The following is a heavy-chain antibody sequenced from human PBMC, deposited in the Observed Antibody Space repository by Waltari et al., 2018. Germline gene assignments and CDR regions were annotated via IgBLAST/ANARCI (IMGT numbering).Heavy chain of an antibody. D-gene: IGHD2-2*01. J-gene: IGHJ4*02. V-gene: IGHV4-4*02. CDR2: VHHSGKT. CDR1: GDSISGNYW. Sequence: QVQLQESGQGLVKPSGTLSLTCAVSGDSISGNYWWSWVRQSPEKGLEWIGQVHHSGKTHYNPSLQSRVAISLDKPKTHFSLNLNSVTAADTAIYYCAGDRAIGLFFDYWGRGTLVTVSS. CDR3: AGDRAIGLFFDY.